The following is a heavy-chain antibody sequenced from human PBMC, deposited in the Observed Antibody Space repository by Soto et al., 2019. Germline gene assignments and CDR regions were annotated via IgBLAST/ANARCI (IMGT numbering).Heavy chain of an antibody. CDR3: TRASVLRWIGELFPRGNYGMDV. V-gene: IGHV3-49*04. Sequence: GGSLRLSCTASGFTFGDYAMSWVRQAPGKGLEWVGFIRSKAYGGTTEYAASVKGRFTISRDDSKSIAYLQMNSLKTDDTAGYYCTRASVLRWIGELFPRGNYGMDVWGQGTTVTVSS. CDR2: IRSKAYGGTT. CDR1: GFTFGDYA. D-gene: IGHD3-10*01. J-gene: IGHJ6*02.